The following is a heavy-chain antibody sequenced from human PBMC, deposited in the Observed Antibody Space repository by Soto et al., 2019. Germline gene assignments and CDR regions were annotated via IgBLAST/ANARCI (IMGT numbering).Heavy chain of an antibody. CDR3: ARAINGPGYSSSWYVYYYSYGMDV. Sequence: ASVKVYCKTSGYTYTRYYIHWVRQAPGQGLEWMGIIKHSGSSTSYTQKFQGRVTITTNESTSTAYMELSSLRSEDTAVYYCARAINGPGYSSSWYVYYYSYGMDVWGQGPTVTVS. CDR2: IKHSGSST. J-gene: IGHJ6*02. D-gene: IGHD6-13*01. V-gene: IGHV1-46*01. CDR1: GYTYTRYY.